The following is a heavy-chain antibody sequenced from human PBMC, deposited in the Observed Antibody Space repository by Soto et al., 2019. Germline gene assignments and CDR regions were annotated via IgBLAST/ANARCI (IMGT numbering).Heavy chain of an antibody. CDR1: GFTFSSYG. CDR2: ISYDGSNK. J-gene: IGHJ4*02. Sequence: PGGSLRLSCAASGFTFSSYGMHWVRQAPGKGLEWVAVISYDGSNKYYADSVKGRFTISRDNSKNTLYLQMNSLRAEDTAGYYCAKDRGYCSGGSCYSDYFDYWGQGTLVTVSS. V-gene: IGHV3-30*18. CDR3: AKDRGYCSGGSCYSDYFDY. D-gene: IGHD2-15*01.